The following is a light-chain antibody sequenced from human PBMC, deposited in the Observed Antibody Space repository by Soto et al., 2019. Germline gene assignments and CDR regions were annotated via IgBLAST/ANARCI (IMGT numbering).Light chain of an antibody. Sequence: EIVLTQSPGTLSLSPGERATLSCRASQSVDSRYLAWYQQKPGQAPRLLIYGVSSRATGIPDRFSGSGSGTDFTLTISRLEPEDFAEYYCQQYGSSSRYSFGQGTKLEIK. J-gene: IGKJ2*03. V-gene: IGKV3-20*01. CDR1: QSVDSRY. CDR2: GVS. CDR3: QQYGSSSRYS.